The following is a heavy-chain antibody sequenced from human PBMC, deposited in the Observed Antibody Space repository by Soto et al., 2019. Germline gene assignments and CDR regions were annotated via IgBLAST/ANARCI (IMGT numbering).Heavy chain of an antibody. CDR1: GYSISSGYY. Sequence: SETLSLTCAVSGYSISSGYYRGWIRQPPGKGLEWIGSIYHSGSTYYNPSLKSRVTISVDTSKNQFSLRLSSVTAADTAVYYCARDCTSTTCYLYYYGMDVWGQGTTVTVSS. J-gene: IGHJ6*02. V-gene: IGHV4-38-2*01. CDR2: IYHSGST. D-gene: IGHD2-2*01. CDR3: ARDCTSTTCYLYYYGMDV.